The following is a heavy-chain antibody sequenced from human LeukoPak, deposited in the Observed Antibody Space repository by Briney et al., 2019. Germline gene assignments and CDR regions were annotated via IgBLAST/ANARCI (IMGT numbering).Heavy chain of an antibody. Sequence: GESLKISCKAPGYRFTSKWIAWVRQVPGKGLEWMGIIYPGDSDIRYSPSFQGQVTISVDKSISSASLQWSSLKASDTATYYCARRSEGVATSAFDYWGQGTVVTVST. CDR3: ARRSEGVATSAFDY. CDR1: GYRFTSKW. CDR2: IYPGDSDI. D-gene: IGHD3-3*01. V-gene: IGHV5-51*01. J-gene: IGHJ4*02.